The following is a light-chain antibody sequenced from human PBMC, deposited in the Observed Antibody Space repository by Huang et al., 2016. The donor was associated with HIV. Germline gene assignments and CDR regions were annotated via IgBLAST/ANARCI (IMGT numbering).Light chain of an antibody. Sequence: DIVMTQSPDSLAVSLGERATINCKSSQSILYSSSNKNYLAWYQQKPGQPPKLLIFWASTRESGVPDRFSGSGSGTDFTLTISSLQAEDVAVYYCHQYYSTPFTFGQGSRLEIK. CDR3: HQYYSTPFT. CDR2: WAS. V-gene: IGKV4-1*01. J-gene: IGKJ5*01. CDR1: QSILYSSSNKNY.